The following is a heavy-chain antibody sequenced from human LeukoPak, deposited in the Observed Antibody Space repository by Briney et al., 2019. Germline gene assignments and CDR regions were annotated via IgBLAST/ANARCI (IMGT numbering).Heavy chain of an antibody. CDR1: GSTVNSNY. CDR2: LYSGGST. D-gene: IGHD6-19*01. Sequence: PGGSLRLSCAVSGSTVNSNYMNWVRQAPGKGLEWVSLLYSGGSTYYADSVKGRFTISRDNSKNTLYLQMNSLRAEDTAVYYCARDGSSGWYWVDYWGQGTLVTVSS. J-gene: IGHJ4*02. CDR3: ARDGSSGWYWVDY. V-gene: IGHV3-66*01.